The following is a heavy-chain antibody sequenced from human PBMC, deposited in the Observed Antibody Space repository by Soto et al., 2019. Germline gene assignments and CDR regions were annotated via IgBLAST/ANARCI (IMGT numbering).Heavy chain of an antibody. D-gene: IGHD6-19*01. CDR1: GFTFSRYA. CDR2: ISGSGDST. J-gene: IGHJ4*02. V-gene: IGHV3-23*01. Sequence: EVQLLESGGGLVQPGGSLRLSCAASGFTFSRYAMNWVRQAPGKGLEWVSVISGSGDSTYYADSVKGRFTISRDNSKNTLYLQMNSLRAEDTAVYYCARRSSGWYFDYWGQGTLVTVSS. CDR3: ARRSSGWYFDY.